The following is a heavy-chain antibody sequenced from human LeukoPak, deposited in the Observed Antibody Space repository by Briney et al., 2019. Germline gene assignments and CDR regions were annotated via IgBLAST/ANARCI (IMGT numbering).Heavy chain of an antibody. J-gene: IGHJ2*01. D-gene: IGHD3-9*01. Sequence: PSETLSLTCSVSGGPISSDSSYWTWLRQYPGQGLEWIGYIYYTGVTYYNPSLKSRLTISVDTSKNQFSLKLTSVTAADTAMYSCSRAVGYDVLAGFYRGWFFDLWGRGTLVTVSS. CDR3: SRAVGYDVLAGFYRGWFFDL. V-gene: IGHV4-31*03. CDR2: IYYTGVT. CDR1: GGPISSDSSY.